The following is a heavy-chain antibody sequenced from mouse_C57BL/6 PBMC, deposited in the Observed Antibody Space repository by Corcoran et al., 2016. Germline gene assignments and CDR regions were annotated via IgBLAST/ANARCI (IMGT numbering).Heavy chain of an antibody. V-gene: IGHV9-3*01. Sequence: QIQLVQSGTELKKPGETVKISCKASGYTFTTYGMSWVKQAPGKGLKWMGWINTYSGVPTYADDFKGRFAFSLETSASTAYLQINNHKNEDTATYFCARRGLLRRDFDVWGTGTTVTVSS. D-gene: IGHD2-3*01. J-gene: IGHJ1*03. CDR3: ARRGLLRRDFDV. CDR1: GYTFTTYG. CDR2: INTYSGVP.